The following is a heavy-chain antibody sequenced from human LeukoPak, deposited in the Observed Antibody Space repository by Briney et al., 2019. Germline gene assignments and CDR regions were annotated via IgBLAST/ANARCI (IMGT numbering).Heavy chain of an antibody. CDR2: IRSKAYGGTT. CDR3: TRGGPGEYFDY. Sequence: GGSLRLSCVASGFTFSSYGMSWVRQAPGKGLEWVGFIRSKAYGGTTEYAASVKGRFTISRDDSKSIAYLQMNSLKTEDTAVYYCTRGGPGEYFDYWGQGTLVTVSS. CDR1: GFTFSSYG. D-gene: IGHD3-10*01. J-gene: IGHJ4*02. V-gene: IGHV3-49*04.